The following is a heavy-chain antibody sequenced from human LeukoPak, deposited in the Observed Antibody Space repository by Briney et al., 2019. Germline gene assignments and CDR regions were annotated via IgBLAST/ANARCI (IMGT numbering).Heavy chain of an antibody. V-gene: IGHV4-39*01. D-gene: IGHD2-2*02. CDR2: IYYSAST. CDR1: DGSISSSSYY. J-gene: IGHJ3*02. Sequence: PSETLSLTCTVSDGSISSSSYYWRWIRQPPGKGLEWIGSIYYSASTYYNPSLKIRVTISVDTSKNQFSLKLRCVTAADTDVYYCARQWGVGYCSSNSCYTGAFDIWGQGTMVTVSS. CDR3: ARQWGVGYCSSNSCYTGAFDI.